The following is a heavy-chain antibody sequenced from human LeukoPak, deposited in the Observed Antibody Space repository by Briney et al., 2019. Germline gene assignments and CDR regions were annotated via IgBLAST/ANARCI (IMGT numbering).Heavy chain of an antibody. V-gene: IGHV1-69*13. CDR2: IIPIFGTA. CDR3: ARGAQYSSGYWGIVR. CDR1: GGTFSSYA. J-gene: IGHJ4*02. D-gene: IGHD3-22*01. Sequence: ASVKVSCKASGGTFSSYAISWVRQAPGQGLEWMGGIIPIFGTANYAQKFQGRVTITADESTSTAYMELSSLRSEDTAVYYCARGAQYSSGYWGIVRWGQGTLVTVSS.